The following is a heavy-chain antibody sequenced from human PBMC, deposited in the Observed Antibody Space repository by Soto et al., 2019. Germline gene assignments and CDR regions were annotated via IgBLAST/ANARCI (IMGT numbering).Heavy chain of an antibody. CDR2: INHSGST. CDR3: ETLPSGYYYDGLDV. V-gene: IGHV4-34*01. CDR1: GASLRRYY. J-gene: IGHJ6*02. D-gene: IGHD3-10*01. Sequence: PSETLSLTCAVYGASLRRYYWSWIRQPPGMGLEWIGEINHSGSTNYKPSLKSRVSISLDTSNNQFSLKLSSVTAADTAVYYCETLPSGYYYDGLDVWGQGT.